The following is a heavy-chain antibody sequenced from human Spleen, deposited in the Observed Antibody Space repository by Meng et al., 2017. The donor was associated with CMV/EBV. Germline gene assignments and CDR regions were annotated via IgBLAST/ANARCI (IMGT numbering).Heavy chain of an antibody. CDR2: IYSGGSST. Sequence: GESLKISCAASGFTFDDYAMNWVRQAPGKGLEWVSVIYSGGSSTYHADSVKGRFTISRDISKNTLYLQMNSLRAEDTAVYYCAKGRTSVTSPFDYWGQGTLVTVSS. V-gene: IGHV3-23*03. D-gene: IGHD4-17*01. CDR3: AKGRTSVTSPFDY. J-gene: IGHJ4*02. CDR1: GFTFDDYA.